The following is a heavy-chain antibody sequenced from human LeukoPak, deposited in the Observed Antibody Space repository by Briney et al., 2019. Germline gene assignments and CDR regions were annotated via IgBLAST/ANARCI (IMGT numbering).Heavy chain of an antibody. D-gene: IGHD3-10*01. CDR3: AREADYYGSRIENWFDP. CDR1: GFTFSSYS. CDR2: ISSSSSYI. J-gene: IGHJ5*02. V-gene: IGHV3-21*01. Sequence: GGSLRLSCAASGFTFSSYSMNWVRQAPGKGLEWVSSISSSSSYIYYADSVKGRFIISRDNAKNSLYLQMNSLRAEDTAVYYCAREADYYGSRIENWFDPWGQGTLVTVSS.